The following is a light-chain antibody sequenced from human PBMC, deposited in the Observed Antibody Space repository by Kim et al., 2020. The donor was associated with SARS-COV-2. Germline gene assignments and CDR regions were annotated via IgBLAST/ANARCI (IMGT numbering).Light chain of an antibody. V-gene: IGLV2-14*03. CDR2: DVS. CDR1: GSDVGGYKY. Sequence: GQYITIPCTVTGSDVGGYKYVSWDQHHPGKALKLMIYDVSNRPAGVSNRCSGSKSGNTASLPISGLQAEDEADYYCSSYTSSSTLVFGTGTKVTVL. J-gene: IGLJ1*01. CDR3: SSYTSSSTLV.